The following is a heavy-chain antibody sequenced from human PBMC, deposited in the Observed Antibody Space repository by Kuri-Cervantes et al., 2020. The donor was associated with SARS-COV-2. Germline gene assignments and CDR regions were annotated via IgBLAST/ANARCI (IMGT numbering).Heavy chain of an antibody. J-gene: IGHJ4*02. Sequence: GGSLRLSCAASGFTFSDYYMSWIRQAPGKGLEWVSYISSSSSYTNYADSVKGRFTISRDNSKNTLYLQMSSLRAEDTAVYYCVKDGYCSSTSCYAYFDYWGQGTLVTVSS. CDR2: ISSSSSYT. CDR1: GFTFSDYY. CDR3: VKDGYCSSTSCYAYFDY. D-gene: IGHD2-2*01. V-gene: IGHV3-11*06.